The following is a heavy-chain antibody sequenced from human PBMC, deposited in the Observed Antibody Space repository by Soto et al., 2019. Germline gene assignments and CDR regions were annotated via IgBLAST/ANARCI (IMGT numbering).Heavy chain of an antibody. CDR1: GFTFSTYA. CDR3: ARDLQSQYYFDY. Sequence: GGSPRLSCAASGFTFSTYAMTWVRQAPGKGLEWVSGIGGSGVSTYYADSVKGRFTISRDNSKNTLYLQMNSLRAEDTAVYYCARDLQSQYYFDYWGQGTLVTVSS. CDR2: IGGSGVST. J-gene: IGHJ4*02. D-gene: IGHD4-4*01. V-gene: IGHV3-23*01.